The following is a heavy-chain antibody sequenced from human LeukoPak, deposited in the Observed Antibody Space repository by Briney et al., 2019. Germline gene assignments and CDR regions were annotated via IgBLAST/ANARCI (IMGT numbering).Heavy chain of an antibody. V-gene: IGHV3-7*03. CDR3: ARDRRGPDV. CDR2: IKQDGSEK. CDR1: GFTFSSDW. J-gene: IGHJ6*02. Sequence: GGSLRLSCVASGFTFSSDWLSWVRQAPGKGLEWLANIKQDGSEKSYVDSVKGRFTISRDNAKNSLYLQMNSLRVEDTAVYYCARDRRGPDVWGQGTTVTVSS.